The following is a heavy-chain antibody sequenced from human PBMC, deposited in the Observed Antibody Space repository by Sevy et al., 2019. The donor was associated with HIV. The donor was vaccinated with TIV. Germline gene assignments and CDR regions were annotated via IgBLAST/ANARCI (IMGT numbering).Heavy chain of an antibody. V-gene: IGHV4-39*01. CDR3: ARHWKEYYYDLDY. D-gene: IGHD3-22*01. J-gene: IGHJ4*02. CDR2: IYYSGST. Sequence: SETLSLTCTVSGGSISSSSYYWGWIRQPPGRGLEWIGSIYYSGSTYYNPSLKSRVTISVDRSKNQFSLKLSSVTAADTAVYYCARHWKEYYYDLDYWGQGTLVTVSS. CDR1: GGSISSSSYY.